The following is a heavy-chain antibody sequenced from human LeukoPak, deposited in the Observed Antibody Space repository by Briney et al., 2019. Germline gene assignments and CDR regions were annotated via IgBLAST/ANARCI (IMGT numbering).Heavy chain of an antibody. CDR2: INPNSGGT. J-gene: IGHJ4*02. Sequence: PSVKVSCKASGYTFTGYYMHWVRQAPGQGLEWMGWINPNSGGTNYAQKFQGWVTMTRDTSISTAYMEVRSLRSDDTAVYYCASMSGYYPSYYFDYWGQGTLVTVSS. V-gene: IGHV1-2*04. CDR3: ASMSGYYPSYYFDY. D-gene: IGHD3-3*01. CDR1: GYTFTGYY.